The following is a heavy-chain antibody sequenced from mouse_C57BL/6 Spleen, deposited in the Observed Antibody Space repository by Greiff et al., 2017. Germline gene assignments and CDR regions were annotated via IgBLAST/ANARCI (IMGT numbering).Heavy chain of an antibody. D-gene: IGHD1-1*01. Sequence: QVQLQQSGPELVKPGASVKISCKASGYSFTSYYIHWVKQRPGQGLEWIGWIYPGSGNTKYNEKFKGKATLTADTSSSTAYMQLSSLTSEDSAVYYCATYYGSSYGYFDYWGQGTTLTVSS. V-gene: IGHV1-66*01. CDR2: IYPGSGNT. CDR3: ATYYGSSYGYFDY. J-gene: IGHJ2*01. CDR1: GYSFTSYY.